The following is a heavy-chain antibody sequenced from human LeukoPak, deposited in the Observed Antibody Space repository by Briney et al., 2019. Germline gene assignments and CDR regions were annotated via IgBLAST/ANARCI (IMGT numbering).Heavy chain of an antibody. Sequence: ASVKVSCKASGYTFTTYDLNWVRQATGQGFEWMGWMNPNSGNAGYAQKFQGRVPMTRNTSISTAYMELSNLTSEDTAVYYCARRIRGAPTDYWGQGTLVTVSS. J-gene: IGHJ4*02. V-gene: IGHV1-8*01. CDR2: MNPNSGNA. D-gene: IGHD1-26*01. CDR1: GYTFTTYD. CDR3: ARRIRGAPTDY.